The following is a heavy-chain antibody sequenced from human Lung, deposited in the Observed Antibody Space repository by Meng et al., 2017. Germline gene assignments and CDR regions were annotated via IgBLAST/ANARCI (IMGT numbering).Heavy chain of an antibody. J-gene: IGHJ3*02. V-gene: IGHV3-73*02. Sequence: LVGAGGGLVQLGGSLRLSCAVSWAPFSGFDIHWVRQASGKGLGWVCRIEAKPNNYATSYAASVRGRFTISRDDSKNTAYLEMNSLKTEDTALYYCTIYTSGHIWGQGTMVTVSS. CDR1: WAPFSGFD. D-gene: IGHD6-19*01. CDR2: IEAKPNNYAT. CDR3: TIYTSGHI.